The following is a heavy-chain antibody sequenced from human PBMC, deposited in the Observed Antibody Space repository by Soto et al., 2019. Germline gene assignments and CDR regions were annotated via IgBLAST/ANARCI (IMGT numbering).Heavy chain of an antibody. CDR3: ARDPIEYSSSSGWFDP. D-gene: IGHD6-6*01. CDR2: ISYDGSNK. Sequence: VVSLRLSCAASGFTFSSYAMHWVRQAPGKGLEWVAVISYDGSNKYYADSVKGRFTISRDNSKNTLYLQMNSLRAEDTAVYYCARDPIEYSSSSGWFDPWGQGTLVTVSS. V-gene: IGHV3-30-3*01. CDR1: GFTFSSYA. J-gene: IGHJ5*02.